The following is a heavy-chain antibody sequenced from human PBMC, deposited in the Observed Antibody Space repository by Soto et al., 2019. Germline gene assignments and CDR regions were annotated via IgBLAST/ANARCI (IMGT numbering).Heavy chain of an antibody. Sequence: ASVKVSCKASGYTFTSYYMHWVRQAPGQGLEWMGIINPSGGSTGYAQKFQGRVTMTRDTSTSTVYMELSSLRSEDTAVYYCARDGFSTIAAAGPTFDYWGQGTLVTVSS. J-gene: IGHJ4*02. CDR1: GYTFTSYY. CDR2: INPSGGST. D-gene: IGHD6-13*01. CDR3: ARDGFSTIAAAGPTFDY. V-gene: IGHV1-46*01.